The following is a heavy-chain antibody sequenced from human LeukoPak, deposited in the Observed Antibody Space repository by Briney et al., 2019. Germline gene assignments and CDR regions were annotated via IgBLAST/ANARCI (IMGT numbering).Heavy chain of an antibody. D-gene: IGHD3-22*01. CDR3: AGDRRYDSSGYFQH. Sequence: ETLSLTCTVSGDSISSSYWWSWVRQPPGKGLEWVSAISGSGGNTYYADSVKGRFTISRDNSKNTLDLQMNSLRAEDTAMYYCAGDRRYDSSGYFQHWGQGTLVAVSS. J-gene: IGHJ1*01. CDR1: GDSISSSY. V-gene: IGHV3-23*01. CDR2: ISGSGGNT.